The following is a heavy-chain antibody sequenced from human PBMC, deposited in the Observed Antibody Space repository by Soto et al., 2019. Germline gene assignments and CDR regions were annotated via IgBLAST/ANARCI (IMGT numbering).Heavy chain of an antibody. V-gene: IGHV4-39*07. CDR2: VYYSGST. CDR3: ARSYDFWSGYYDY. D-gene: IGHD3-3*01. CDR1: GGSVSSSSYY. Sequence: PSETLSLTCTVPGGSVSSSSYYWGWVRQPPGKGLEWIGSVYYSGSTNYNPSLKSRVTISVDTSKNQFSLKLSSVTAADTAVYYCARSYDFWSGYYDYWGQGTLVTVSS. J-gene: IGHJ4*02.